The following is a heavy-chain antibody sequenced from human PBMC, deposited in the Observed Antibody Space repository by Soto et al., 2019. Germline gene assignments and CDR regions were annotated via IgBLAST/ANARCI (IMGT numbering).Heavy chain of an antibody. CDR2: ITGIGATT. J-gene: IGHJ6*02. CDR1: GFTFSSYA. Sequence: GSLRLSCAASGFTFSSYAMNWVRQAPGKGLEWVSSITGIGATTYYADSVKGRFTISRDNSKNTLYLQMNSLRGEDTALYYCAKSAGSWSRYYYGMDVWGQGTTVTVYS. V-gene: IGHV3-23*01. D-gene: IGHD6-13*01. CDR3: AKSAGSWSRYYYGMDV.